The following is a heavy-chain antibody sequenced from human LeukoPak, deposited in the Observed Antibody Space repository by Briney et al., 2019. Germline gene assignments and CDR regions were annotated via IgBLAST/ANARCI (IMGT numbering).Heavy chain of an antibody. V-gene: IGHV3-30*18. CDR2: ISYDGNHK. J-gene: IGHJ4*02. CDR1: GFTFSSG. CDR3: AKGELHFNTCSFDY. Sequence: GTSLRLSCAASGFTFSSGMHWVRQAPGKGLEWVAVISYDGNHKFYGDSVKGRFTISRDNSRNTLYLQMDSLRTEDTAVYYCAKGELHFNTCSFDYWGQGTLVTVSS. D-gene: IGHD1-26*01.